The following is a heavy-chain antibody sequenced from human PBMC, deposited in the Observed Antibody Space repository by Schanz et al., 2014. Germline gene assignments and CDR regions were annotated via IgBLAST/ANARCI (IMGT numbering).Heavy chain of an antibody. CDR1: GYTFTSYD. J-gene: IGHJ6*03. CDR3: ARSAVSVRPEHNDMDV. CDR2: MNHNSGNT. Sequence: QVQLVQSGAEVKKPGASVRLSCEASGYTFTSYDINWVRQAPGQGLEWMGWMNHNSGNTGYAQKFQGRVTMTRHTTKSTAYMQLSRLRTESPDVYYCARSAVSVRPEHNDMDVWGKGTTVTVSS. D-gene: IGHD6-19*01. V-gene: IGHV1-8*02.